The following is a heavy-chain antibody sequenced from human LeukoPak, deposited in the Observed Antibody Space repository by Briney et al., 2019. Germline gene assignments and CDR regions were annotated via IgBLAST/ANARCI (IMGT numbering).Heavy chain of an antibody. CDR3: ARDQSGYFGY. Sequence: GGSLRLSCAASGFTFSSYSMNWVRQAPGKGLEWVSSISSSSSYIYYADSVKGRFTISRDNTKNTLYLQMNSVRAEDTAVYYCARDQSGYFGYWGQGTLVTVSS. D-gene: IGHD3-3*01. CDR2: ISSSSSYI. V-gene: IGHV3-21*01. J-gene: IGHJ4*02. CDR1: GFTFSSYS.